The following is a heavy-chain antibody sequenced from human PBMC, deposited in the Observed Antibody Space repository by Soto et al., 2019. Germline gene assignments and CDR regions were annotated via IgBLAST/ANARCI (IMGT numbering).Heavy chain of an antibody. CDR3: ARGRFPQSTVTKY. CDR1: GGSFSGYY. V-gene: IGHV4-34*01. CDR2: INHSGST. J-gene: IGHJ4*02. D-gene: IGHD4-17*01. Sequence: PSETLSLTCAVYGGSFSGYYWSWIRQPPGKGLEWIGEINHSGSTNYNPSLKSRVTISVDTSKNQFSLKLSSVTAADTAVYYCARGRFPQSTVTKYWGQGTLVTVS.